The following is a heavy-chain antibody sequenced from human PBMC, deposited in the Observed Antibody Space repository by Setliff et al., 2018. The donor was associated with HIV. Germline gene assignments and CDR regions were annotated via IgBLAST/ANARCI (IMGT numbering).Heavy chain of an antibody. Sequence: SETLSLTCGVSGYSISSGYYWTWIRQPPGKGLEWIGYIYYSGSTNYNPSLKSRVTISVDTSKNQFSLKMRSVTAADTAVYYCARAFFRQLEPSDWFDPWGQGTLVTVSS. CDR2: IYYSGST. CDR1: GYSISSGYY. CDR3: ARAFFRQLEPSDWFDP. J-gene: IGHJ5*02. V-gene: IGHV4-61*01. D-gene: IGHD1-1*01.